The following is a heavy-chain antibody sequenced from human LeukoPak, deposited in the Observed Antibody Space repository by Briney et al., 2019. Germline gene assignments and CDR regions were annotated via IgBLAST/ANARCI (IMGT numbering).Heavy chain of an antibody. CDR2: IYHSGST. CDR3: ARRGTAVGTRRFDP. J-gene: IGHJ5*02. Sequence: SETLSLTCTVSGGSIRISSYYRGWIRQPPGKGLEWIGSIYHSGSTYYNPSLKGRVSISVDTSKNQFSLNLSSVTAADTAVYYCARRGTAVGTRRFDPWGPGTLVTVSS. CDR1: GGSIRISSYY. V-gene: IGHV4-39*01. D-gene: IGHD6-13*01.